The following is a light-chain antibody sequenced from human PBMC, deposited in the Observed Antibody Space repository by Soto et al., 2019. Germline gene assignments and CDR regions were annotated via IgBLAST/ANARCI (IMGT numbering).Light chain of an antibody. CDR1: QRMSGW. CDR3: QQYNSYSEKT. Sequence: DIQMTQSPSTLSASVGDTVTITCRASQRMSGWLAWHQQKPGKAPKLLIYDASSLESGVPSRFSGSGSGTEFTLTISSLQPDDFATYYCQQYNSYSEKTFGQGTKVDIK. J-gene: IGKJ1*01. V-gene: IGKV1-5*01. CDR2: DAS.